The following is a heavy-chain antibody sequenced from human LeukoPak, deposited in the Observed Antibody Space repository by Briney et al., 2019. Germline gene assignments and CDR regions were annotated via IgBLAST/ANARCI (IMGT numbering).Heavy chain of an antibody. D-gene: IGHD3-10*01. J-gene: IGHJ6*03. CDR2: INHSGST. Sequence: SETLSLTCAVYGGSFSDNYWSWIRQSPGKGLEWIGDINHSGSTNYNPSLKSRVTISVDTSKNQFSLKLSSVTAADTAVYYCARTTMVRGTYYMDVWGKGTTVTVSS. V-gene: IGHV4-34*01. CDR3: ARTTMVRGTYYMDV. CDR1: GGSFSDNY.